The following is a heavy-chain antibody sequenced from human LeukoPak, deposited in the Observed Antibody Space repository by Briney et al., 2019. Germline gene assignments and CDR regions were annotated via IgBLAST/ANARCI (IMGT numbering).Heavy chain of an antibody. CDR2: IKSKTDGGTA. Sequence: PGGSLGLSCAASGFTFTNAWMTWVRQAPGKGLEWVGLIKSKTDGGTADYAAPVKGRFTISRDDSKNTLYLQMNSLKTEDTAVYYCTTYYYDSGFFDYWGQGTLVTVSS. CDR1: GFTFTNAW. CDR3: TTYYYDSGFFDY. V-gene: IGHV3-15*01. D-gene: IGHD3-22*01. J-gene: IGHJ4*02.